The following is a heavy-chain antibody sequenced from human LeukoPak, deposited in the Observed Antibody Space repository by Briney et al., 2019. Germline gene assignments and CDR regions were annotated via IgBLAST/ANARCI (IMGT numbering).Heavy chain of an antibody. V-gene: IGHV5-51*01. CDR2: IYPGDSDT. CDR1: GYSFTSYW. J-gene: IGHJ5*02. Sequence: GESLKISCKGSGYSFTSYWIGWVRQMPGKGLEWMGIIYPGDSDTRYSPSFQGQATISADKSISTAYLQWSSLKASDTAMYYCARGGSGSYYRNWFDPWGQGTLVTVSS. D-gene: IGHD3-10*01. CDR3: ARGGSGSYYRNWFDP.